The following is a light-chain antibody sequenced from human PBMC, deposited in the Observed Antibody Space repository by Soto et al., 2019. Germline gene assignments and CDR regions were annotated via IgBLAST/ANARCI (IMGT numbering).Light chain of an antibody. Sequence: DIQMTQSPSTLSASVGDRVTITCRASQRISSWLAWYQQKPGKAPTLLIYDASSLESGVPSRFSGSGSGTEFTLTISSLQTDDFATYYCQQYNRYSPYTFGQGTKLEIK. J-gene: IGKJ2*01. CDR2: DAS. V-gene: IGKV1-5*01. CDR1: QRISSW. CDR3: QQYNRYSPYT.